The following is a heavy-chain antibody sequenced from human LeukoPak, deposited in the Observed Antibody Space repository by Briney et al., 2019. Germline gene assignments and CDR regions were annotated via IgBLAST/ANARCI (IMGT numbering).Heavy chain of an antibody. J-gene: IGHJ3*02. CDR2: IKQDGSEK. CDR1: GFTFSSYW. V-gene: IGHV3-7*03. CDR3: ARDVGYCSSTTCYDAFDI. Sequence: GGSLRLSCAASGFTFSSYWMSWVRQAPGKGLEWAANIKQDGSEKYYVDSVKGRFTFSRDNAKNSLYLQMNSLRAEDTAVYYCARDVGYCSSTTCYDAFDIWGQGTMVTVSS. D-gene: IGHD2-2*01.